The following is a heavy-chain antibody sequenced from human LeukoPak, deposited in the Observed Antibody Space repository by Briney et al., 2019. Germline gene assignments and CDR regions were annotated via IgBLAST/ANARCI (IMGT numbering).Heavy chain of an antibody. CDR3: ATDLAVAAAGTLFDY. CDR2: FDPEDGET. J-gene: IGHJ4*02. Sequence: GASVKVSCKVSGYTLTELSMHWVRQAPGKGLGWMGGFDPEDGETIYAQKFQGRVTMTEDTSTDTAYMELSSLRSEDTAVYYCATDLAVAAAGTLFDYWGQGTLVTVSS. CDR1: GYTLTELS. D-gene: IGHD6-13*01. V-gene: IGHV1-24*01.